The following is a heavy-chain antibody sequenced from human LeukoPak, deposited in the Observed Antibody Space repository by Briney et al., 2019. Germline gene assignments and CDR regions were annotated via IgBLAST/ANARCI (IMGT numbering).Heavy chain of an antibody. V-gene: IGHV3-7*01. Sequence: PGGSLRLSCAASGFTFSSYWMSWVRQAPGKGLEWVANIKQDGSEKYYVDSVKGRFTISRDNAKNSLYLQMNSLRAEDTAVYYRARDLKVEGGLFDYWGQGTLVTVSS. J-gene: IGHJ4*02. CDR2: IKQDGSEK. D-gene: IGHD1-26*01. CDR3: ARDLKVEGGLFDY. CDR1: GFTFSSYW.